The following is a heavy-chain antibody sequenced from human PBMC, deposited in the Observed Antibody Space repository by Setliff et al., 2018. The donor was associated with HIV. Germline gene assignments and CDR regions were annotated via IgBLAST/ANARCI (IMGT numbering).Heavy chain of an antibody. J-gene: IGHJ4*02. Sequence: SETLSLTCTVSGGSVSSTSYYWGWIRQPTGKGLEWIGTIYYSGDTQYNPSFKSRVIMSVDTSKNQFSLRLISTTAADTAVYYCARDTYDSRGYFFGYWGQGTLVTVSS. V-gene: IGHV4-39*02. CDR2: IYYSGDT. CDR1: GGSVSSTSYY. D-gene: IGHD3-22*01. CDR3: ARDTYDSRGYFFGY.